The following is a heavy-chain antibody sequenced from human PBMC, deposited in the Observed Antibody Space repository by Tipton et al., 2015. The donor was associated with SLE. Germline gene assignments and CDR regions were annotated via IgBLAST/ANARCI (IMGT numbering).Heavy chain of an antibody. CDR1: GGSISSSSYY. J-gene: IGHJ4*02. CDR2: IYYSGST. D-gene: IGHD3-10*01. CDR3: AKPSMVRGVILYYFDY. V-gene: IGHV4-39*07. Sequence: TLSLTCTVSGGSISSSSYYWGWIRQPPGKGLEWIGSIYYSGSTYYNPSLKSRVTISVDTSKNQFSLKLSSVTAADTAVYYCAKPSMVRGVILYYFDYWGQGTLVTVSS.